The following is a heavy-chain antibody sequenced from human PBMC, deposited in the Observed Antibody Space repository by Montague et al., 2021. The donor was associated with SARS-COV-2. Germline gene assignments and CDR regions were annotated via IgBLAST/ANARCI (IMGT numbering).Heavy chain of an antibody. CDR2: IYSSGST. CDR3: ARDYGDCSYYYGLDV. Sequence: TLSLTCTVSGGSIRSGSYYWSWIRQPAGKGLEWIGRIYSSGSTNYNPSLKSRATMSVDTSKNQFSLKASSVTAADTAVYYCARDYGDCSYYYGLDVWGQGTMVTVS. J-gene: IGHJ6*02. CDR1: GGSIRSGSYY. V-gene: IGHV4-61*02. D-gene: IGHD2-21*02.